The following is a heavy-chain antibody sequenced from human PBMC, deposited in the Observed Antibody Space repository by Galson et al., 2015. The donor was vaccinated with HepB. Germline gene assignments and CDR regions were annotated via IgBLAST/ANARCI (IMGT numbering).Heavy chain of an antibody. CDR1: GYTFTSYG. D-gene: IGHD3-10*01. CDR3: ARDLGYYGSGTYDAFDI. V-gene: IGHV1-18*01. CDR2: ISAYNGNT. J-gene: IGHJ3*02. Sequence: SVKVSCKASGYTFTSYGISWVRQAPGQGLEWMGWISAYNGNTNYAQKLQGRVTMTTDTSTSTAYMELRSLRSDDTAVYYCARDLGYYGSGTYDAFDIWGQGTMVTVSS.